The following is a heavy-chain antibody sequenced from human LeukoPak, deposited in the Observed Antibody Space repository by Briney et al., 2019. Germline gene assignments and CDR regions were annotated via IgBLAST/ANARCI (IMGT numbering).Heavy chain of an antibody. V-gene: IGHV3-48*01. D-gene: IGHD3-10*01. CDR1: GFTFSSYT. CDR2: ISSSSSTI. Sequence: GGSLRLSCAASGFTFSSYTMNWFRQAPGKGLERVSYISSSSSTIYYADSVKGRFTISRDNAKNSLYLQMNSLRAEDTAVYYCARDPPSGFDIWGQGTMVTVSS. J-gene: IGHJ3*02. CDR3: ARDPPSGFDI.